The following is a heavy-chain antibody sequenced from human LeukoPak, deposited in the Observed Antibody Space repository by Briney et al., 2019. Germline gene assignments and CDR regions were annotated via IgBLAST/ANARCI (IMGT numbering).Heavy chain of an antibody. J-gene: IGHJ6*03. D-gene: IGHD3-3*01. V-gene: IGHV1-69*05. CDR3: ASGGLRFLEWLQYYYYYMDV. CDR2: IIPIFGTA. CDR1: GGTFSSYA. Sequence: SVKVSCKASGGTFSSYAISWVRQAPGQGLEWMGGIIPIFGTANYAQKFQGRVTITTDESTSTAYMELSSLGSEDTAVYYCASGGLRFLEWLQYYYYYMDVWGKGTTVTVSS.